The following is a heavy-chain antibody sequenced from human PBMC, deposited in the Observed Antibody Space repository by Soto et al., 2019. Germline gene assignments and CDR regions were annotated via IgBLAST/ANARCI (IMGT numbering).Heavy chain of an antibody. Sequence: GGSLRLSCAASGFTFSSYAMSWVRQAPGKGLEWVSAISGSGGSTYYADSVKGRFTISRDNSKNTLYLQMNSLRAEDTAVYYCAKDPQGPYDFWSGYYVYYYGMDVWGQGTTVTVSS. CDR1: GFTFSSYA. CDR2: ISGSGGST. J-gene: IGHJ6*02. D-gene: IGHD3-3*01. V-gene: IGHV3-23*01. CDR3: AKDPQGPYDFWSGYYVYYYGMDV.